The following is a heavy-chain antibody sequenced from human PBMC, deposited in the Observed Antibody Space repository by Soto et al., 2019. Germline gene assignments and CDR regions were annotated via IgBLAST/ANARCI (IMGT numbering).Heavy chain of an antibody. CDR2: ITTDKGKT. D-gene: IGHD3-10*01. CDR1: GYTFTNYG. V-gene: IGHV1-18*01. Sequence: ASVKVSCKTSGYTFTNYGISWVRQAPGQGLEWMGWITTDKGKTTYAQRFQGRVTMTTDTSTSTAYMELRSLRSDDTAMYYCASTNYNPSLKSRVTISVDTSKNQFSLKLSSVTAADTAVYYCASSGPVRDHYDFWSGYYSYNWFDPWGQGTLVTVSS. J-gene: IGHJ5*02. CDR3: ASTNYNPSLKSRVTISVDTSKNQFSLKLSSVTAADTAVYYCASSGPVRDHYDFWSGYYSYNWFDP.